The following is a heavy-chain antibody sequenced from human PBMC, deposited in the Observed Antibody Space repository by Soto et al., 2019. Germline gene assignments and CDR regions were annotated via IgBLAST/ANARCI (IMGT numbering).Heavy chain of an antibody. CDR2: GST. V-gene: IGHV4-59*11. D-gene: IGHD3-10*01. CDR1: GDSISSHY. J-gene: IGHJ4*02. CDR3: ARVSTSASGGYYTLDY. Sequence: SETLSLTCTVSGDSISSHYWSWIRQPPGKGLEWIGFGSTKYNPSLKRRIRISVDTSKNQFSLNLTSATAADTAVYYCARVSTSASGGYYTLDYWGQGTLVTVS.